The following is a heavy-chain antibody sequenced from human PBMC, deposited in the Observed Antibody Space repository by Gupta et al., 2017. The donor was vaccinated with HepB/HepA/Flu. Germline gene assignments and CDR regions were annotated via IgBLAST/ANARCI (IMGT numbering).Heavy chain of an antibody. CDR3: ARDVSSAWYRGWLDP. D-gene: IGHD6-13*01. CDR2: IRTKALGGTA. Sequence: EVQLVESGGGLVQPGRSLRLSCTVSGFTLGDYGMSWFRQAPGKGLEWVGFIRTKALGGTAEYAASVKGRFAISRDDSKSIAYLQMNTLEIEDTAVYYCARDVSSAWYRGWLDPWGQGTLVTVSP. CDR1: GFTLGDYG. J-gene: IGHJ5*02. V-gene: IGHV3-49*03.